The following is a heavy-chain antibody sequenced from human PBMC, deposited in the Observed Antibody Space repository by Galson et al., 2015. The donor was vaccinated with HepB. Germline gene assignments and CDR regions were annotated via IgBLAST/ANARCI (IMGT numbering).Heavy chain of an antibody. Sequence: SLRLSCAASGFAFDTHAMSWVRHAPGRGLEWISGISGNGDSTFYADSVKGRFTVSRDNSNNMWYLQMNSLRAEDAGLYFCAKGYGLFDSWGRGILVTVSS. CDR3: AKGYGLFDS. V-gene: IGHV3-23*01. J-gene: IGHJ5*01. CDR1: GFAFDTHA. D-gene: IGHD5-18*01. CDR2: ISGNGDST.